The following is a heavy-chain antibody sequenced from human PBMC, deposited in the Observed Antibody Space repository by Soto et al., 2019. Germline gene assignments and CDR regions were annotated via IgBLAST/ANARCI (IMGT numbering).Heavy chain of an antibody. D-gene: IGHD3-3*01. J-gene: IGHJ6*02. CDR3: ARGRRSDFWSGYSYSYYYGMDV. Sequence: ASVKVSCKASGYTFTSYDINWVRQATGQGLEWMGWMNPNSGNTGYAQKFQGRVTMTRNTSISTAYMELSSLRSEDTAVYYCARGRRSDFWSGYSYSYYYGMDVWGQGTTVTVSS. CDR2: MNPNSGNT. CDR1: GYTFTSYD. V-gene: IGHV1-8*01.